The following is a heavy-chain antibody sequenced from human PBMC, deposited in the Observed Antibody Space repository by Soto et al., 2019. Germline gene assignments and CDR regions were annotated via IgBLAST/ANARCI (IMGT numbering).Heavy chain of an antibody. D-gene: IGHD6-19*01. J-gene: IGHJ4*02. CDR3: ARYSSGWPYYFDY. CDR1: GYSFTSYW. Sequence: GESLKISCKGSGYSFTSYWIAWVRRMPGKGLEWMGIIYLSDSDTRYSPSFQGRVTISADKSISTAYLQWSSLKASDTAMYYCARYSSGWPYYFDYWGQGTLVTVSS. V-gene: IGHV5-51*01. CDR2: IYLSDSDT.